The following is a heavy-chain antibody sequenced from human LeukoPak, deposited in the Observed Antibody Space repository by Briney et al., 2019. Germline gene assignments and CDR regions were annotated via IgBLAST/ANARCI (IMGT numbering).Heavy chain of an antibody. V-gene: IGHV4-59*01. CDR3: ASVTTRRDAFDI. D-gene: IGHD4-17*01. Sequence: ETLSLTCTGSGGSISSYYWSWIRQPPGKGLEGIGYIYYSGSTNYNPSLKSRVTISVDPSKNQFSLKLSSVPAADTAVYYCASVTTRRDAFDIWGQGTMVTVSS. J-gene: IGHJ3*02. CDR1: GGSISSYY. CDR2: IYYSGST.